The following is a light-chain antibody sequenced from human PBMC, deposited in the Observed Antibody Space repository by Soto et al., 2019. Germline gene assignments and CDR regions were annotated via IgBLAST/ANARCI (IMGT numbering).Light chain of an antibody. V-gene: IGKV3-15*01. CDR3: LQHYSWPWT. Sequence: EIVMTQSPGTVSVFPGETVTLSCRASQSVSGYLDWFHQKPGQAPRLVLLRIFTRAIGVPARFSGSGSETEFTLTISSLQSEDSAVYYCLQHYSWPWTFGQGTKVEIK. CDR2: RIF. J-gene: IGKJ1*01. CDR1: QSVSGY.